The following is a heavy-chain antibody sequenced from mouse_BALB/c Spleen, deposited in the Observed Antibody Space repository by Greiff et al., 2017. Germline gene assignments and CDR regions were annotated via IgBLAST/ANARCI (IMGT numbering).Heavy chain of an antibody. D-gene: IGHD6-1*01. Sequence: VHLVESGPGLVAPSQSLSITCTVSGFSLSRYSVHWVRQPPGKGLEWLGMIWGGGSTDYNSALKSRLSISKDNSKSQVVLKMNSLQTDDTAMYYCARRGEKSLGAMDYWGQGTSVTVSS. J-gene: IGHJ4*01. CDR1: GFSLSRYS. CDR2: IWGGGST. V-gene: IGHV2-6-4*01. CDR3: ARRGEKSLGAMDY.